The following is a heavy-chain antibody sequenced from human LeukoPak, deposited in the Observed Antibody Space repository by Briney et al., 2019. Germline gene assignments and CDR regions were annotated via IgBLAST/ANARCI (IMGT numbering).Heavy chain of an antibody. CDR3: AVFDSGSYRSSH. CDR1: GYTFTDYY. D-gene: IGHD1-26*01. V-gene: IGHV1-69-2*01. CDR2: VDPEDGET. Sequence: VKVSCKDSGYTFTDYYMHWVPQAPGKGLEWMGLVDPEDGETIYAEKFQGRVTITADTSTDTAYMELSSLRCEDTAVYYCAVFDSGSYRSSHWGQGTLVTVSS. J-gene: IGHJ4*02.